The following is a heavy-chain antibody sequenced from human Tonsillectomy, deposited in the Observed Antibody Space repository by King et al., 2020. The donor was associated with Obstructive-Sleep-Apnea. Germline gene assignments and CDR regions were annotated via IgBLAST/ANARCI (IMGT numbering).Heavy chain of an antibody. D-gene: IGHD5-24*01. Sequence: QLVQSGAEVKKPGESLKIFCKGSGYSFTSDWIGWVRQMPGKGLEWMGIIYPGDSDTRYSPSFQSQVTFSAEKSLSTACLQWSSLKASDTATYYCARWLNNWVGMDVWGQGTTVTVSS. CDR2: IYPGDSDT. CDR3: ARWLNNWVGMDV. CDR1: GYSFTSDW. J-gene: IGHJ6*02. V-gene: IGHV5-51*01.